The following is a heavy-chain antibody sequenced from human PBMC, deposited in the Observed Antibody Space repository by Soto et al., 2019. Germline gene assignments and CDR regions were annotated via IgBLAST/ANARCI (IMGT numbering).Heavy chain of an antibody. D-gene: IGHD6-6*01. V-gene: IGHV4-31*03. CDR2: NYYSGIT. J-gene: IGHJ6*02. CDR1: GGSISSGGYY. CDR3: ARGSSIAGLYYGMDV. Sequence: QVQLQESGPGLVKPSQTLSLTCTVSGGSISSGGYYWTWIRQHPGKGLEWIGYNYYSGITYYNPSLKSRVTISLDTSKNPFSLTLSSVTAADTAVYYCARGSSIAGLYYGMDVWGQGTTVTVSS.